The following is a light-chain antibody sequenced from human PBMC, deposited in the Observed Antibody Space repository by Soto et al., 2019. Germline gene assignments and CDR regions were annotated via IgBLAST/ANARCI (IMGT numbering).Light chain of an antibody. CDR3: SSYTSGSTLYV. V-gene: IGLV2-14*01. J-gene: IGLJ1*01. CDR2: KAS. CDR1: SSDFGGYDY. Sequence: QSVLTQPASVSGSPGQSITISCTGTSSDFGGYDYVSWYQQHPGKAPRLMIYKASNRPSGVSHRFSGSRSGNAASLTISGLQAEDEADYYRSSYTSGSTLYVFGTGTKVTVL.